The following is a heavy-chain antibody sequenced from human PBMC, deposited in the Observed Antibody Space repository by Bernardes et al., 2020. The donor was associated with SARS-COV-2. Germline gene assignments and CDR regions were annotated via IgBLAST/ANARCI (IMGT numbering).Heavy chain of an antibody. J-gene: IGHJ6*02. D-gene: IGHD3-3*01. CDR1: GGFISSYY. V-gene: IGHV4-59*08. CDR2: IYYSGST. CDR3: ARQDIGAIFGVVITPAGMDV. Sequence: SETLSLTCTVSGGFISSYYWSWMRKPPGKGLEWIGYIYYSGSTNYNPSLKSRVTISVDTSKNQFSLKLSSVTAADTAVYYCARQDIGAIFGVVITPAGMDVWVQGTTVTVSS.